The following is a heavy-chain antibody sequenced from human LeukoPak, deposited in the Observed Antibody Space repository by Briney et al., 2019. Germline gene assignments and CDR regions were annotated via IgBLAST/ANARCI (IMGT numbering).Heavy chain of an antibody. Sequence: PGGSARLSCAASGFTFNSYWMQWVRQAPGKGLVWVSRINIEGTSTAYAGSVKGRFTISRDNAKNTLYLQMNSLRAEDTAVYYCAKDSMTTVTTYAFDIWGQGTMVTVSS. J-gene: IGHJ3*02. CDR1: GFTFNSYW. CDR3: AKDSMTTVTTYAFDI. V-gene: IGHV3-74*01. CDR2: INIEGTST. D-gene: IGHD4-17*01.